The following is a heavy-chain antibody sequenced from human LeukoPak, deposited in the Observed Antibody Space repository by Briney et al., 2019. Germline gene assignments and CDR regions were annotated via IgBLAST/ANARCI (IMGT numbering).Heavy chain of an antibody. D-gene: IGHD1-26*01. Sequence: PSETLSLTCTVSGGSISSYYWSWIRQPPGKGLEWIGYIYYSGSTNYNPSLKSRVTISVDTSKNQFSLKLSSVTAADTAVYYCARVGVGATKGGGAFDIWGQGTMVTVSS. V-gene: IGHV4-59*01. CDR2: IYYSGST. CDR1: GGSISSYY. CDR3: ARVGVGATKGGGAFDI. J-gene: IGHJ3*02.